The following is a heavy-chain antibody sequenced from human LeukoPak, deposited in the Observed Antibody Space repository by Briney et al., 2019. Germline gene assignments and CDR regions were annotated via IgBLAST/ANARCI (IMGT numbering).Heavy chain of an antibody. D-gene: IGHD2-2*01. Sequence: SETLSLTCAVYGGSFSGYYWCWIRQPPGKGLEWIGEINHSGSTNYNPSLKSRVTISVDTSKNQFSLKLSSVTAADTAVYYCAREKGVVPAAIEFDYWGQGTLVTVSS. CDR3: AREKGVVPAAIEFDY. CDR2: INHSGST. J-gene: IGHJ4*02. CDR1: GGSFSGYY. V-gene: IGHV4-34*01.